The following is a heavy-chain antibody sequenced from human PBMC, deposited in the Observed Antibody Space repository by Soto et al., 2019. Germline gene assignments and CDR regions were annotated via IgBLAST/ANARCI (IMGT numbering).Heavy chain of an antibody. V-gene: IGHV1-3*01. Sequence: ASVKVSCKASGYTFTSYAMHWVRQAPGQRLEWMGWINAGNGNTKYSQKFQGRVTITRDTSASTAYMELSSLKASDTAMYYCARSGGGQKQQPPKYYYGMDVWGQGTTVTVSS. CDR2: INAGNGNT. D-gene: IGHD6-13*01. J-gene: IGHJ6*02. CDR1: GYTFTSYA. CDR3: ARSGGGQKQQPPKYYYGMDV.